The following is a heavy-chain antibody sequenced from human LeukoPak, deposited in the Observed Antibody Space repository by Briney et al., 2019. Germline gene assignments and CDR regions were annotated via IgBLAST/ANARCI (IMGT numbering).Heavy chain of an antibody. D-gene: IGHD6-13*01. CDR1: GYTFTSYA. Sequence: ASVKVSCKASGYTFTSYAMHWVRQDPGQRLEWMGWVNAGNGNTKYSQKFQGIVTITRDTSASTAYMKLSSLRSEDTAVYYCASSDVRSSSYAFDYWGQGTLVTVSS. CDR2: VNAGNGNT. J-gene: IGHJ4*02. V-gene: IGHV1-3*01. CDR3: ASSDVRSSSYAFDY.